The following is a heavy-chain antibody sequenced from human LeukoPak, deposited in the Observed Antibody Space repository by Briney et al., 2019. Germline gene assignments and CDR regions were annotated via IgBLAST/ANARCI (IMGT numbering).Heavy chain of an antibody. V-gene: IGHV4-59*01. D-gene: IGHD1-26*01. CDR3: ARSGLVGATAY. CDR1: GGSISSYH. J-gene: IGHJ4*02. Sequence: PSETLSLTCTVSGGSISSYHWSWIRQPPGKGLEWIGYIYYSGSTNYNPSLKSRVTISVDTSKNQFSLKLSSVTAADTAVYYCARSGLVGATAYWGQGTLVTVSS. CDR2: IYYSGST.